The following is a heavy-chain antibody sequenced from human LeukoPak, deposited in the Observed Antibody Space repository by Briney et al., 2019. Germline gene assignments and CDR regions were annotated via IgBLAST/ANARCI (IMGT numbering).Heavy chain of an antibody. D-gene: IGHD1-26*01. CDR1: GFTFSSYT. Sequence: PGGSLRLSCAASGFTFSSYTMNWVRKAPGKGLEWISYISSSSSIMYYADSVKGRFSISRDNAMNSLYLQMNSLRDEDTAVYYCARDKSGSDSARGAVIDICGQGAIVTVSS. CDR2: ISSSSSIM. V-gene: IGHV3-48*02. CDR3: ARDKSGSDSARGAVIDI. J-gene: IGHJ3*02.